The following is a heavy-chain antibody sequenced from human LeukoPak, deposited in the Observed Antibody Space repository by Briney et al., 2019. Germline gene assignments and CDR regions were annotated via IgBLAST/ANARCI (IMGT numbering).Heavy chain of an antibody. J-gene: IGHJ3*02. V-gene: IGHV4-59*01. CDR1: GGSISSYY. Sequence: SETLSLTCTVSGGSISSYYWSWIRQPPGKGLEWIGYIYYSGSTNYNPSLKSRVTISVDTSKNQFSLKLSSVTAADTAVYYCARAGRRTFAFDIWGPGTLVTVSS. CDR3: ARAGRRTFAFDI. CDR2: IYYSGST. D-gene: IGHD1-26*01.